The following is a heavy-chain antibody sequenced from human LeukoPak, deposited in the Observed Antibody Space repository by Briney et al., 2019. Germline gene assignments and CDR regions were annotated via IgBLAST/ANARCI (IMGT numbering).Heavy chain of an antibody. CDR2: IKQDGSDK. D-gene: IGHD3-3*01. CDR1: GFTFSSYW. Sequence: GGSLRLSCAASGFTFSSYWMSWVRQAPGKGLEWVANIKQDGSDKYYVDSVKGRFTISRDNAKNSLYLQMNSLRAEDTAVYYCARDQHYDFWSGYLFRFESGSGFDPWGQGTLVTVSS. V-gene: IGHV3-7*01. J-gene: IGHJ5*02. CDR3: ARDQHYDFWSGYLFRFESGSGFDP.